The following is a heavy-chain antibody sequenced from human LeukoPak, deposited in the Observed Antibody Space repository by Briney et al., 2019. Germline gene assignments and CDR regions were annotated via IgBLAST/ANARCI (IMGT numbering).Heavy chain of an antibody. V-gene: IGHV4-38-2*01. D-gene: IGHD2-15*01. CDR2: IYHSGST. J-gene: IGHJ4*02. CDR3: ARQALLQGSATYFDY. Sequence: SETLSLTCAVSGYSISIGYYWGWIRQPPGKGLEYIGSIYHSGSTYYNPSLKSRVTISVDTSKNQFSLKLSSVTAADTAVYYCARQALLQGSATYFDYWGQGTLVTVSS. CDR1: GYSISIGYY.